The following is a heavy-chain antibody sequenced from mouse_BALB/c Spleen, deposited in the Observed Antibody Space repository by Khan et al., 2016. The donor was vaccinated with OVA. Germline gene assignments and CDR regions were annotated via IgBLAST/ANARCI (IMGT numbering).Heavy chain of an antibody. V-gene: IGHV1-7*01. Sequence: QVRLQQSGAELAKPGASVKMSCKASGYTFTTYWMHWVKQRPGQGLEWIGYINPTSDYTDYNENFKDKATLSADKSSSTAYMQLSSLTSEDSAVYYCARDRIDYWGQGTTLTVSS. CDR2: INPTSDYT. J-gene: IGHJ2*01. CDR1: GYTFTTYW. CDR3: ARDRIDY.